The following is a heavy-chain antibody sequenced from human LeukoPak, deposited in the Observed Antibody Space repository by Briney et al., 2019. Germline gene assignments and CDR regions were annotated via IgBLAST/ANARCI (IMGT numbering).Heavy chain of an antibody. CDR1: GYTFTSYD. V-gene: IGHV1-8*03. D-gene: IGHD6-6*01. Sequence: ASVKVSCKASGYTFTSYDINWVRQATGQGLEWMGWMNPNSGNTGYAQKFQGRVTITRNTSISTAYMELSSLRSEDTAVYYCARGRIIAAREDYYMDVWGKGTTVTVSS. J-gene: IGHJ6*03. CDR2: MNPNSGNT. CDR3: ARGRIIAAREDYYMDV.